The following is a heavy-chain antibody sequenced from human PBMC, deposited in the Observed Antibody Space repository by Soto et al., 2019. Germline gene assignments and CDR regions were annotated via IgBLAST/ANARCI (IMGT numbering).Heavy chain of an antibody. D-gene: IGHD1-26*01. V-gene: IGHV3-15*01. J-gene: IGHJ5*01. CDR3: NTYGVGATNSWFDP. Sequence: LRLSCAGSGFIFSNVGMNWVRQAPGKGLEWVGHIKSKSDDGTTDYAAPVKGRFTISRDDSKNTLYLEMNSLQSEDTALYYCNTYGVGATNSWFDPWGQGTLVTVSS. CDR1: GFIFSNVG. CDR2: IKSKSDDGTT.